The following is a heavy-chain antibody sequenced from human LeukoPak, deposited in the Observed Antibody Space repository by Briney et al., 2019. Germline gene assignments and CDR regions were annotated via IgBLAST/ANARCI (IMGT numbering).Heavy chain of an antibody. V-gene: IGHV3-30-3*01. CDR1: GFTFSNYA. J-gene: IGHJ4*02. Sequence: PGGSLRLSCAASGFTFSNYAMHWVRQAPGKGLEWVAVMSYDGTNKYYADSVKGRFTISRDNSKNTLYLQMNSPRPEDTAVYYCARAQESHASPGNYFDYWGQGTLVTVSS. CDR3: ARAQESHASPGNYFDY. CDR2: MSYDGTNK.